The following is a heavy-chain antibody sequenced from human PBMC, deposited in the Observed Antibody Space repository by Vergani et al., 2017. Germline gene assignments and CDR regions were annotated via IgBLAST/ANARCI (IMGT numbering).Heavy chain of an antibody. D-gene: IGHD4-11*01. CDR2: IDHTGRP. Sequence: QVQLQQWGGGLLKPSETLSLTCVVNGGSFTSYHWTWIRQSPGEGLEWVGDIDHTGRPDYNPSLKSRLTMSVDKSRNQFSLTLNSVTATDTAIYFCARVNTETKGHLDSYYYMDVWGQGTAVTVS. J-gene: IGHJ6*03. V-gene: IGHV4-34*01. CDR3: ARVNTETKGHLDSYYYMDV. CDR1: GGSFTSYH.